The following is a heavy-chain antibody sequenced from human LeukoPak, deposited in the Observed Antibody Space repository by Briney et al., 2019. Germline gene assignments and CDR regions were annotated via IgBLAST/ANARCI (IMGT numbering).Heavy chain of an antibody. Sequence: GGSLRLSCAASGFTFSSYWMHWVRQAPGKGLVWVSRINNDGSSTSYADSVKGRFTISRDNAKNTLYLQMNSLRAEDTAVYYCAREEHYDFWSGYYYYYGMDVWGQGTTVTVSS. D-gene: IGHD3-3*01. J-gene: IGHJ6*02. V-gene: IGHV3-74*01. CDR2: INNDGSST. CDR1: GFTFSSYW. CDR3: AREEHYDFWSGYYYYYGMDV.